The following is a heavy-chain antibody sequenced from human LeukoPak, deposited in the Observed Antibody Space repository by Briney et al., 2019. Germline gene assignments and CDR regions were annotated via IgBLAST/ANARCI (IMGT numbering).Heavy chain of an antibody. CDR2: ISSNGGST. V-gene: IGHV3-64*01. J-gene: IGHJ4*02. Sequence: GGSLRLSCAASGFTFSSYAMHWVRQAPGKGLEYVSAISSNGGSTYYANSVKGRFTISRDNSKNTLYLQMGSLRAEDMAVYYCARANGGSYYGYWGQGTLVTVSS. CDR3: ARANGGSYYGY. D-gene: IGHD1-26*01. CDR1: GFTFSSYA.